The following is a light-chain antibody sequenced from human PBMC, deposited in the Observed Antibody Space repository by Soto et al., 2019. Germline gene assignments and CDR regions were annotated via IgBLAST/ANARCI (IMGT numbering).Light chain of an antibody. CDR1: SSDVGGYNY. Sequence: QSVLTQPASVSGSPGQSITISCTGTSSDVGGYNYVSWYQQHPGKAPKLMIYDVSNRPSGVSNRFSGSKSGNTASLTISGLQAEDEADYYCSSYTTSSTYVFGTGTQLT. J-gene: IGLJ1*01. CDR3: SSYTTSSTYV. CDR2: DVS. V-gene: IGLV2-14*03.